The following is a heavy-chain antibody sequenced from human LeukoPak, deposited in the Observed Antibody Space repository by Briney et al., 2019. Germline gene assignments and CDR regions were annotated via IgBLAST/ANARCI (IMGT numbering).Heavy chain of an antibody. CDR1: GGSFSGYY. Sequence: SETLSLTCAVYGGSFSGYYWSWIRQPPGKGLEWIGEINHSGSTNYNPSLESRVTISVDTSKNQFSLKLSSVTAADTAVYYCARRQRDVVVVAATRRVAFDIWGQGTMVTVSS. D-gene: IGHD2-15*01. J-gene: IGHJ3*02. CDR2: INHSGST. V-gene: IGHV4-34*01. CDR3: ARRQRDVVVVAATRRVAFDI.